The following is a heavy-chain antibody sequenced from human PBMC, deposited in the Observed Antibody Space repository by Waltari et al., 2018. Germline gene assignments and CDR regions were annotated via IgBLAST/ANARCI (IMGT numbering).Heavy chain of an antibody. V-gene: IGHV1-69*12. CDR3: ARDDGDDPKGRAFAFDI. CDR2: IIPIFGTA. CDR1: GGTFSSYA. Sequence: QVQLVHSGAEVKKPGSSVKVSCKASGGTFSSYAISWVRQAPGQGLEWMGGIIPIFGTANYAQKFQGRVTITADESTSTAYMELSSLRSEDTAVYYCARDDGDDPKGRAFAFDIWGQGTMVTVSS. J-gene: IGHJ3*02. D-gene: IGHD7-27*01.